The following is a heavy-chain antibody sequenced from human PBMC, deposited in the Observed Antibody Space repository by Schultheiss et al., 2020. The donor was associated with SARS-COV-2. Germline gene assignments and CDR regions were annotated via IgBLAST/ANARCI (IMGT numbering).Heavy chain of an antibody. CDR2: IFYSGST. J-gene: IGHJ3*02. CDR3: ARDPAAAGTWDAFDI. D-gene: IGHD6-13*01. CDR1: GGSISSDSYY. V-gene: IGHV4-39*02. Sequence: SQTLSLTCTVSGGSISSDSYYWGCIRQPPGKGLEWIGYIFYSGSTYYNPSLKSRVTISVDTSKNQFSLKLSSVTAADTAVYYCARDPAAAGTWDAFDIWGQGTMVTVSS.